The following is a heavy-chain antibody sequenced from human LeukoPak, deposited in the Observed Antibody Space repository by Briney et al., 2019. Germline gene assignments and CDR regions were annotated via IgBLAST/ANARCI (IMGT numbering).Heavy chain of an antibody. Sequence: SETLSLTCTVSGGSISSYYWSWIRQPPGKGLEWIGYIYYSGSTNYNPPLKSRVTISVDTSKNQFSLKLSSVTAADTAVYYCAHSSGWSGYYFDYWGQGTLVTVSS. J-gene: IGHJ4*02. D-gene: IGHD6-19*01. CDR3: AHSSGWSGYYFDY. V-gene: IGHV4-59*08. CDR1: GGSISSYY. CDR2: IYYSGST.